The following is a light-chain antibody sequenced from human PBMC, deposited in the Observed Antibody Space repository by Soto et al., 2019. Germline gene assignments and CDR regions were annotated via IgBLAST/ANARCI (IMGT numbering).Light chain of an antibody. CDR2: GAS. J-gene: IGKJ3*01. CDR1: KSFSRSY. CDR3: QQSYSRVFT. Sequence: EIVLTQSPDTLSLSPGERATLSCRASKSFSRSYLAWYQQKSGQAPRLLIYGASSRATGIPDRFSGSVSGTDFTLTISSLQPDDFGTYYCQQSYSRVFTFGPGTKGDF. V-gene: IGKV3-20*01.